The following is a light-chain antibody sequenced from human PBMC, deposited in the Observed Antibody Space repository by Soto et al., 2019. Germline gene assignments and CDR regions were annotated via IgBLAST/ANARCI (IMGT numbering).Light chain of an antibody. V-gene: IGLV2-14*01. CDR2: DVS. J-gene: IGLJ1*01. CDR1: SSDVGGYNY. Sequence: ALTQPASVSGSPGQSITISCTGTSSDVGGYNYVSWYQQHPGKAPKLMIYDVSNRPSGVSNRFSGSKSGNTASLTISGLQAEDEADYYCSSYTSSSTLCVFGTGTKVTVL. CDR3: SSYTSSSTLCV.